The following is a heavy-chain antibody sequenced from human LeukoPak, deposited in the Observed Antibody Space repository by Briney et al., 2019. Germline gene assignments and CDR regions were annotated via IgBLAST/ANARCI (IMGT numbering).Heavy chain of an antibody. CDR1: GFTFSSYA. J-gene: IGHJ4*02. CDR2: IRYDGSDK. V-gene: IGHV3-30*02. D-gene: IGHD6-13*01. CDR3: AKERDSSSWSDY. Sequence: PGGSLRLSCAASGFTFSSYAMSWVRQAPGKGLEWVAFIRYDGSDKYYADSVKGRFTISRDNSKNTLYLQMNSLRADDTAVYYCAKERDSSSWSDYWGQGTLVTVSS.